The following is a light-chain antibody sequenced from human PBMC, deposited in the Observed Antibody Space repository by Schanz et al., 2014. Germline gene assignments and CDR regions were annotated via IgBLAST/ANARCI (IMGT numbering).Light chain of an antibody. CDR1: QNVSSSY. CDR3: QQGSTWPIT. CDR2: DAS. Sequence: EIVLTQSPGTLSLSPGERATLSCRASQNVSSSYLAWYQQKPGQAPRLLIYDASNRATGIPARFSGSGSGTDFTLTISRLETEDFAVDYCQQGSTWPITFGGGTKVEIK. J-gene: IGKJ4*01. V-gene: IGKV3D-20*02.